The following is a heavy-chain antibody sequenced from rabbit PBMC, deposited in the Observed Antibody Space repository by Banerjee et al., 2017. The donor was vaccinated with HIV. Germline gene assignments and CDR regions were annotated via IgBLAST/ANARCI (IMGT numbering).Heavy chain of an antibody. CDR2: IVAGSSGRT. V-gene: IGHV1S45*01. D-gene: IGHD1-1*01. J-gene: IGHJ6*01. Sequence: QEQLVESGGGLVKPGASLTITCTASGFIFSDNYAMCWVRQAPGKGLEWIACIVAGSSGRTYYASWAKGRFTISKTSSTTVTLHMTSLTAADTATYFCVRTLNYCKLWGQGTLVTVS. CDR3: VRTLNYCKL. CDR1: GFIFSDNYA.